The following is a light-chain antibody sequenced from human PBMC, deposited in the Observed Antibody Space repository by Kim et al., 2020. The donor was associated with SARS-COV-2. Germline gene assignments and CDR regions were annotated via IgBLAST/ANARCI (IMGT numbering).Light chain of an antibody. CDR2: DAS. CDR3: QQRSNWIT. V-gene: IGKV3-11*01. J-gene: IGKJ5*01. CDR1: QSVSSY. Sequence: SLSPGERATHSCRASQSVSSYLAWYQQKPGQAPRLLIYDASNRATGIPARFSGSGSGTDFTLTISSLEPEDFAVYYCQQRSNWITFGQGTRLEIK.